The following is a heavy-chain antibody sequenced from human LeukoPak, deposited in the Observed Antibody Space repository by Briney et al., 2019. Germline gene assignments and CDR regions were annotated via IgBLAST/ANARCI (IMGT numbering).Heavy chain of an antibody. J-gene: IGHJ4*02. CDR2: ITTSSTYI. CDR1: GFTVSSNY. CDR3: ARGKYSSGWFDY. D-gene: IGHD6-19*01. Sequence: GGSLRLSCAASGFTVSSNYMSWVRQAPGKGLEWVSSITTSSTYISYADSVKGRFTISRDNAKNSLYLQMNSLRAEDTAVYYCARGKYSSGWFDYWGQGTLVTVSS. V-gene: IGHV3-21*01.